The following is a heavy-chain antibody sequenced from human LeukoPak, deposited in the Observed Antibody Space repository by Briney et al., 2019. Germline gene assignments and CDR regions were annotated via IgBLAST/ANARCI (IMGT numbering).Heavy chain of an antibody. CDR3: VRDVSRRIGMDV. D-gene: IGHD2/OR15-2a*01. CDR2: ISPVSSYT. J-gene: IGHJ6*02. CDR1: GFSFNSYT. V-gene: IGHV3-21*01. Sequence: GSLRLSCLASGFSFNSYTMNWIREAPGKGLEWVSTISPVSSYTWYAESVKGRFTISRDNPKNSLYLQMDSLRAEDTAVYYCVRDVSRRIGMDVWGQGTTATVSS.